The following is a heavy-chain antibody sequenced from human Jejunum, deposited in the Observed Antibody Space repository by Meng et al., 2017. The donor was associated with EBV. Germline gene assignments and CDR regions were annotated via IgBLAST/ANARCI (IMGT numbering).Heavy chain of an antibody. CDR1: RFTLSTYG. V-gene: IGHV3-74*01. Sequence: GCGLVQSGGSLRISCAASRFTLSTYGMHWVRQTPVKGVGWVSRITNDGSTTQYADSVGGRFTISRDNAKSTLYLQMNSLTGEDTAVYYCARNYRDYWGQGTLVTVSS. D-gene: IGHD4-11*01. CDR2: ITNDGSTT. CDR3: ARNYRDY. J-gene: IGHJ4*02.